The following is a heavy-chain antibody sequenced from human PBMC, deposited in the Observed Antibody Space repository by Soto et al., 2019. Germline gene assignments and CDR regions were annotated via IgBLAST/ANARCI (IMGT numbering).Heavy chain of an antibody. CDR3: ARDPEYGSYFDY. CDR2: VYYSGRT. Sequence: LSLTCTVSGGSVSSGSYYWSWVRQTPGKGLEWIGYVYYSGRTNYNPSLKSRVTISIDTSKNQFSLKLTSVTAADTAVYYCARDPEYGSYFDYWGQGALVTV. J-gene: IGHJ4*02. CDR1: GGSVSSGSYY. D-gene: IGHD3-10*01. V-gene: IGHV4-61*01.